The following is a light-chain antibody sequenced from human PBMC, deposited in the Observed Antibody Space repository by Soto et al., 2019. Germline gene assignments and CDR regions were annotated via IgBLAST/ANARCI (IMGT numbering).Light chain of an antibody. CDR3: QHFSSSRYT. CDR2: GAS. J-gene: IGKJ2*01. CDR1: ENISGNF. Sequence: EIVLTQSPGTLSLSPGERATLSCTASENISGNFLAWYQQKPGQAPRLLIYGASTRATGIPDRFRGSGSGTDFTLTITRLEPEDFAVYFCQHFSSSRYTFGQGTNLEIK. V-gene: IGKV3-20*01.